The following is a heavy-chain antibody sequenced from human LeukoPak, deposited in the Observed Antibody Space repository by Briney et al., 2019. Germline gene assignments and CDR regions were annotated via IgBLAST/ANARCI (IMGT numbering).Heavy chain of an antibody. J-gene: IGHJ5*02. CDR2: IKQDGSEK. CDR1: GFSFSSKW. Sequence: GGSLRLSCAASGFSFSSKWTSWVRQTPGKGLEWVANIKQDGSEKYYVDSVKGRFTISRDNAESSLYLQMNSLTVEDTAVYYCAAMEWGGGFDPWGQGTLVTVSS. V-gene: IGHV3-7*03. CDR3: AAMEWGGGFDP. D-gene: IGHD3-3*01.